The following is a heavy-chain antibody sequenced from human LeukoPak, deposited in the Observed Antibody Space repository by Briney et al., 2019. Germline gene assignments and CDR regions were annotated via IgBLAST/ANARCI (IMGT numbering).Heavy chain of an antibody. Sequence: SETLSLTCTVSGYSISSSYYWGLIRQPPGKGLEWIGSIYRSGSTYYNPSLKSRVTISVDTSKNTFSLKLSSVTAADTAVYYCARYCSSTSCYFYWGQGTLVTVSS. CDR2: IYRSGST. CDR3: ARYCSSTSCYFY. J-gene: IGHJ4*02. V-gene: IGHV4-38-2*02. CDR1: GYSISSSYY. D-gene: IGHD2-2*01.